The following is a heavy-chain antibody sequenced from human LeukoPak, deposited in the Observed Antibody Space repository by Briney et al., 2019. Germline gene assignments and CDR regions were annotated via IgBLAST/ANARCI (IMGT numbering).Heavy chain of an antibody. CDR3: VRNYRYGLDY. J-gene: IGHJ4*02. Sequence: PGGSLRLSCAASGFTFSSYGMHWVRQAPGKGLEWISYIGTSGGNIHYADSVKGRFTISRDNAKNSLFLQMNNLRVEDTAVYYCVRNYRYGLDYWGQGTLVSVSS. CDR2: IGTSGGNI. CDR1: GFTFSSYG. D-gene: IGHD5-18*01. V-gene: IGHV3-48*01.